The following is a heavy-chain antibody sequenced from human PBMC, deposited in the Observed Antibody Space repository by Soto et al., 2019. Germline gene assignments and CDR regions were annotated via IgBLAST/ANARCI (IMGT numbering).Heavy chain of an antibody. J-gene: IGHJ4*02. Sequence: GGSLRLSCAASGFTFSNAWMSWVRQAPGKGLEWVGRIKSKTDGGTTDYAAPVKGRFTISRDDSKNTLYLQMNSLKTEDTAVYYCNTGSFGTLWFGLYWGQGTLVTVSS. CDR2: IKSKTDGGTT. CDR1: GFTFSNAW. D-gene: IGHD3-10*01. V-gene: IGHV3-15*01. CDR3: NTGSFGTLWFGLY.